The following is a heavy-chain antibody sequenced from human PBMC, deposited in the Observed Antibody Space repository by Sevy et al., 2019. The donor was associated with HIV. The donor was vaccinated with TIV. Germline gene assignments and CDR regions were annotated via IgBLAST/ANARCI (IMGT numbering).Heavy chain of an antibody. J-gene: IGHJ6*02. D-gene: IGHD2-2*02. CDR1: GFTFSRYC. CDR2: ISNDGSDK. V-gene: IGHV3-30*18. CDR3: ANYRGRYEGTSWLYYYYVMDV. Sequence: GGSLRLSCAAAGFTFSRYCMHWARQAPGKGLEWEAVISNDGSDKEYAVSVKGRFTVSRDTSKETVYLQMNSVRLEDTAVYYCANYRGRYEGTSWLYYYYVMDVWGQGTTVTVSS.